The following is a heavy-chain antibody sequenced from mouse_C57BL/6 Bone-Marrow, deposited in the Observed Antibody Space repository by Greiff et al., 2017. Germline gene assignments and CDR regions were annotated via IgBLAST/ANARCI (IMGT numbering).Heavy chain of an antibody. CDR1: GFTFSSYG. J-gene: IGHJ3*01. Sequence: DVMLVESGGDLVKPGGSLKLSCAASGFTFSSYGMSWVRQTPDKRLEWVATISSGGSYTYYPDSVKGRFTISRDNAKNTLYLQMSSLKSEDTAMYYCARMGGTPYWGQGTLVTVSA. CDR2: ISSGGSYT. CDR3: ARMGGTPY. V-gene: IGHV5-6*02. D-gene: IGHD2-14*01.